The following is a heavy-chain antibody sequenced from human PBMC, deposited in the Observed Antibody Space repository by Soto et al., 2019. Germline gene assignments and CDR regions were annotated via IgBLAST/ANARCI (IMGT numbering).Heavy chain of an antibody. CDR3: AIVRTGSYFITFDL. J-gene: IGHJ4*02. D-gene: IGHD3-10*01. Sequence: SETLSLTCTVSGGSVSSGRSYGTWIRQPPGKGLEWFDYIYYSVSPPYHPPLRSRVTISVDASQHQFSLELSSGPPADPAAPYCAIVRTGSYFITFDLWGQGSLVTVSS. CDR1: GGSVSSGRSY. V-gene: IGHV4-61*01. CDR2: IYYSVSP.